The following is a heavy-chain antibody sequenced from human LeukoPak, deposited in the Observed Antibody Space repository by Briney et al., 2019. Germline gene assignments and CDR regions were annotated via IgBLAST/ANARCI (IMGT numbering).Heavy chain of an antibody. V-gene: IGHV4-34*01. J-gene: IGHJ3*02. CDR2: INHSGST. CDR3: ARRSNDYGDSDAFDI. CDR1: GGSFSGYY. D-gene: IGHD4-17*01. Sequence: SETLSLTCAVYGGSFSGYYWSWIRQPPGKGLEWIGEINHSGSTNYNPSLKSRVTISVDTSKNQFSLKLSSVTAADTAVYYCARRSNDYGDSDAFDIWGQGTMVTVSS.